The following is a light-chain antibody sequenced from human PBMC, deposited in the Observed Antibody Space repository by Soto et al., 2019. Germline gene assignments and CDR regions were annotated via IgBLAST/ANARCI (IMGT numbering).Light chain of an antibody. V-gene: IGKV1-27*01. Sequence: DIQMTQSPSSLSASVGDRVTLTCRATQGISNYLAWYQQKPGKVPKLLIYAASTLQSGVPSRFSGSGSGTDITLTIGSLQPEDVATYYCQKYNGAPFTFGPGTKVDVK. J-gene: IGKJ3*01. CDR2: AAS. CDR3: QKYNGAPFT. CDR1: QGISNY.